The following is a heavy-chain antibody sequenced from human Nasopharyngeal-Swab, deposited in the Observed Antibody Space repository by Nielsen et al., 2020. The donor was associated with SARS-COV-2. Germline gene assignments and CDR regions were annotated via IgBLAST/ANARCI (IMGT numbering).Heavy chain of an antibody. V-gene: IGHV3-53*01. J-gene: IGHJ6*02. CDR2: IYSGGST. CDR3: AREGGCSYGWSTYYYYGMDV. D-gene: IGHD5-18*01. CDR1: GFTVSSNY. Sequence: GESLKISCAASGFTVSSNYMSWVRQAPGKGLEWVSVIYSGGSTYYADSVKGRFTISRDNSKNTLYLQMNSLRAEDTAVYYCAREGGCSYGWSTYYYYGMDVWGQGTTVTVSS.